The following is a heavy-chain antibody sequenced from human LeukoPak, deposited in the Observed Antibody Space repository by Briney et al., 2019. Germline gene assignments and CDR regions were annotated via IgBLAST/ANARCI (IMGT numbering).Heavy chain of an antibody. Sequence: WETLSLTCTVSGGSIGTYSWSWIRQSPGKGLEWIGCIYVAGARYNPYLQSRVTISVDRSRNQFFLKLNSVTAAHTAVVYFSRHIGGGIEDMDVWGKGTKAIVSS. CDR3: SRHIGGGIEDMDV. V-gene: IGHV4-59*08. CDR2: IYVAGA. D-gene: IGHD3-16*02. CDR1: GGSIGTYS. J-gene: IGHJ6*03.